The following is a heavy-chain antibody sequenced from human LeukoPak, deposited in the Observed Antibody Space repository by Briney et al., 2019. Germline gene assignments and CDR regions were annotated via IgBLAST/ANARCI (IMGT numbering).Heavy chain of an antibody. D-gene: IGHD1-26*01. Sequence: ASVKVSCKASGYTFTSYDINWVRQATGQGLEWMGWMNPNSGNTGYAQKFQGRVTMTRNTSISTAYMELSSLRSDDTAVYYCARCPGGSYLNYYDYWGQGTLVTVSS. CDR1: GYTFTSYD. V-gene: IGHV1-8*01. CDR2: MNPNSGNT. J-gene: IGHJ4*02. CDR3: ARCPGGSYLNYYDY.